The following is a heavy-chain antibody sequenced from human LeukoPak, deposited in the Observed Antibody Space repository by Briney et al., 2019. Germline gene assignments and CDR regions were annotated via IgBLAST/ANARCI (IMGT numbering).Heavy chain of an antibody. V-gene: IGHV3-30-3*01. CDR3: AKDQGVRYFDWLLYGGNWFDP. CDR1: GFTFSSYA. Sequence: PGGSLRFSCAASGFTFSSYAMHWVRQAPGKGLEWVAVISYDGSNKYYADSVEGRFTISRDNSKNTLYLQMNSLRAEDTAVYYCAKDQGVRYFDWLLYGGNWFDPWGQGTLVTVSS. D-gene: IGHD3-9*01. CDR2: ISYDGSNK. J-gene: IGHJ5*02.